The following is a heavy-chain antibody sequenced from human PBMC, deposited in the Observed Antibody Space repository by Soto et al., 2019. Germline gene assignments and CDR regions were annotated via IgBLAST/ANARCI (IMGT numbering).Heavy chain of an antibody. D-gene: IGHD3-9*01. J-gene: IGHJ3*02. V-gene: IGHV1-18*04. CDR2: ISAYNGNT. CDR1: GYTFTSYG. CDR3: ASMGHYDILTSYYRPRAFDI. Sequence: ASVKVSCKASGYTFTSYGISWVRQAPGQGLEWMGWISAYNGNTNYAQKLQGRVTMTTDTSTSTAYMELRSLRSDDTAVYYCASMGHYDILTSYYRPRAFDIWGQGTMVTVSS.